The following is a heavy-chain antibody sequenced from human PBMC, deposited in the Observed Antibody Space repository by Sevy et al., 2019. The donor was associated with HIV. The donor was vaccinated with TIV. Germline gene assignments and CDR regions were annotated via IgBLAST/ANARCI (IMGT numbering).Heavy chain of an antibody. J-gene: IGHJ5*02. CDR3: ARVRDYGSGSFSPWFGP. Sequence: SETLSLTCTVSGGSVTTGYWSWIRQPPGKGPEWIGYVYDIGRTAYSPSLKSRVTIPLDTTKNQFSLQLNSITAADTAVYYCARVRDYGSGSFSPWFGPWGQGTPVTVSS. CDR2: VYDIGRT. CDR1: GGSVTTGY. D-gene: IGHD3-10*01. V-gene: IGHV4-59*02.